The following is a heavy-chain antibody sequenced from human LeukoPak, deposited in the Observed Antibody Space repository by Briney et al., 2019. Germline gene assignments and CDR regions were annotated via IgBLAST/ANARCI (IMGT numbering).Heavy chain of an antibody. CDR1: GFRFDDYA. D-gene: IGHD3-22*01. CDR2: ITWNRDNI. V-gene: IGHV3-9*01. Sequence: GGSLRLSCTVSGFRFDDYAMHWVRHTPGKGLEGVAGITWNRDNIGYGDSVKGRFTISGDNVKNVLYMQMNSLRPEDTALYYCAKDLSSAITSALVLDVWGQGTTVIVS. J-gene: IGHJ6*02. CDR3: AKDLSSAITSALVLDV.